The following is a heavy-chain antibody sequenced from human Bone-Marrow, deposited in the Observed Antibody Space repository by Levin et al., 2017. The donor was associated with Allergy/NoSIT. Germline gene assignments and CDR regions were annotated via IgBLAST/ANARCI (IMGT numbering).Heavy chain of an antibody. D-gene: IGHD1-26*01. V-gene: IGHV1-3*01. CDR1: GYTFTRYA. CDR2: INPGNENT. Sequence: PGGSLRLSCKASGYTFTRYAIHWVRQAPGQSLEWMGWINPGNENTKYSQTFQGRVTITRDTFASTVYMELNSLRSEDTAVYYCARWEWDLLDAYDFWGQGTLVTVSS. CDR3: ARWEWDLLDAYDF. J-gene: IGHJ4*02.